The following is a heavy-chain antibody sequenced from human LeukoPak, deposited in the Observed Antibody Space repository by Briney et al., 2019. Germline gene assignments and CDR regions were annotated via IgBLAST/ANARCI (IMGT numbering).Heavy chain of an antibody. CDR3: TTDLARYYDSSGYYYDFDY. D-gene: IGHD3-22*01. CDR1: GFTFSGSA. J-gene: IGHJ4*02. CDR2: IKSKTDGGTT. Sequence: GGSLRLSCAASGFTFSGSAMHWVRQAPGKGLEWVGRIKSKTDGGTTDYAAPVKGRFTISRDDSKNTLYLQMNSLKTEDTAVYYCTTDLARYYDSSGYYYDFDYWGQGTLVTVSS. V-gene: IGHV3-15*07.